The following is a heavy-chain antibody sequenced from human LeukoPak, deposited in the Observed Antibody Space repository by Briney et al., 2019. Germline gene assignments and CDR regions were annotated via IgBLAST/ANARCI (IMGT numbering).Heavy chain of an antibody. J-gene: IGHJ4*02. Sequence: GGSLRLSCTTSGFTFTDYGINWVRQAPGKGLEWVAAIWYDGSKTSYTDSVKGRFTVSRDISKNTVYLQMNGLKAEDTAVYYCARDDCSTTPCYAYWGQGTLVTVSS. D-gene: IGHD2-2*01. CDR3: ARDDCSTTPCYAY. V-gene: IGHV3-33*01. CDR1: GFTFTDYG. CDR2: IWYDGSKT.